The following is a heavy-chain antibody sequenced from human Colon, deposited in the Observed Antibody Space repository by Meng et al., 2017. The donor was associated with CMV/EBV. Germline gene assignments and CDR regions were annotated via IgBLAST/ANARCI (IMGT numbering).Heavy chain of an antibody. D-gene: IGHD2/OR15-2a*01. CDR1: GVSVTSGAYH. CDR3: AKSRSSTPGIVDD. CDR2: IYDTGIT. J-gene: IGHJ4*02. V-gene: IGHV4-61*08. Sequence: VQLQGSGPGLVKPSETLSLTCIVSGVSVTSGAYHWSWIRQSPGKGLEWIGYIYDTGITIYNPSLKSRVTIFLETSKNQFSLNLNSMTTADTAVYYCAKSRSSTPGIVDDWGQGTLVTVFS.